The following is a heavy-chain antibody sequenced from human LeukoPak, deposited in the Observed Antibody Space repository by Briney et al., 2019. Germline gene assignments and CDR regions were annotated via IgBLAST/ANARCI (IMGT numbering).Heavy chain of an antibody. J-gene: IGHJ5*02. D-gene: IGHD1-1*01. CDR3: ARERGTTGTTGNNWFDP. Sequence: GASVKVSCKASGYTFTGYYMHWVRQAPGQGLEWMGWINPNSGGTNYAQKFQGRVTMTRDTSISTAYMELSRLRSDDTAVYYCARERGTTGTTGNNWFDPWGQGTLVTVSS. CDR2: INPNSGGT. V-gene: IGHV1-2*02. CDR1: GYTFTGYY.